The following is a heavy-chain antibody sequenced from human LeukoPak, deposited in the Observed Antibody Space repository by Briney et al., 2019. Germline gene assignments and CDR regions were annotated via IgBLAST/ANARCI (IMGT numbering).Heavy chain of an antibody. J-gene: IGHJ4*02. CDR1: GYSISSGYY. V-gene: IGHV4-38-2*02. CDR2: VYHSGST. CDR3: ARAVGATTYWGFDY. Sequence: PSETLSLTCTVSGYSISSGYYWGWIRQPPGKGLEWIGSVYHSGSTYYNPSLKSRVTISVDTSKNQFSLKLSSVTAADTAVYYCARAVGATTYWGFDYWGRGTLVTVSS. D-gene: IGHD1-26*01.